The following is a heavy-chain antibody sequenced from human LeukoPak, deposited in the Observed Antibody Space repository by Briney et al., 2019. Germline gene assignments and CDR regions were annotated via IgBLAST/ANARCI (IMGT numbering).Heavy chain of an antibody. CDR3: AHRHGFGEPRSNWFDP. D-gene: IGHD3-10*01. J-gene: IGHJ5*02. Sequence: SGPTLVKPTQTLTLTRTFSGFSLSTSGVGVGWIRQPPGKALEWLALIYWDDDKRYSPSLKSRLTITKDTSKNQVVLTMTNMDPVDTATYYCAHRHGFGEPRSNWFDPWGQGTLVTVSS. V-gene: IGHV2-5*02. CDR1: GFSLSTSGVG. CDR2: IYWDDDK.